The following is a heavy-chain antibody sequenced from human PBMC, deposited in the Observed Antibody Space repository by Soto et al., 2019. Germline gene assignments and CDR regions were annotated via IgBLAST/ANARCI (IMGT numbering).Heavy chain of an antibody. J-gene: IGHJ5*02. V-gene: IGHV3-23*01. Sequence: EVQLLESGGGLVQPGWSLRLSCAASGFTFSSYAMSWVRQAPGKGLEWVSAISGSGGSTYYADSVKGRFTISRDNSKNTLYLQMNSLRAEDTAVYYCAKTHTRPNWFDPWGQGTLVTVSS. CDR2: ISGSGGST. CDR3: AKTHTRPNWFDP. CDR1: GFTFSSYA. D-gene: IGHD3-3*01.